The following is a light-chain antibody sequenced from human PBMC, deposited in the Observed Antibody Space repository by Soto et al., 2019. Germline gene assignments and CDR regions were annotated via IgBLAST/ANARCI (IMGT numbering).Light chain of an antibody. Sequence: EIVLTQSPVTLSLSPAYRATLSCRASQIVSNNYLAWCQQKPGQAPRVIMYGASRRATGIPDRFSGGGSGTDFTLTISRLEPEDFAVYYCQQRSNWPAFGQGTRLEIK. J-gene: IGKJ5*01. V-gene: IGKV3D-20*02. CDR1: QIVSNNY. CDR3: QQRSNWPA. CDR2: GAS.